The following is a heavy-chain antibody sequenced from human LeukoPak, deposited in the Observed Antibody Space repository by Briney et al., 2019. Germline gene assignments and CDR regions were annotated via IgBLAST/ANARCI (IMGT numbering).Heavy chain of an antibody. V-gene: IGHV1-3*01. CDR2: INAGNGNT. D-gene: IGHD3-10*01. Sequence: EASVKVSCKASGYTFTSYAMHWVRQAPGQRLEWMGWINAGNGNTKYSQKFQGRVTITRDTSASTAYMEQSSLRSEDTAVYYCARFDPPGMVRGVRPGYRSDYWGQGTLVTVSS. CDR3: ARFDPPGMVRGVRPGYRSDY. J-gene: IGHJ4*02. CDR1: GYTFTSYA.